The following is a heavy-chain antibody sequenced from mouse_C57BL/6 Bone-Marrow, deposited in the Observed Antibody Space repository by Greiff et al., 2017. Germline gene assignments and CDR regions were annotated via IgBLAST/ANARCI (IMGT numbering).Heavy chain of an antibody. CDR3: ARAVVAEYYAVDY. J-gene: IGHJ4*01. CDR2: IDPANGNT. CDR1: GFNIKNTY. Sequence: EVQLQQSVAELVRPGASVKSSCTASGFNIKNTYMHWVKQRPEQGLEWIGRIDPANGNTKYAPKFQGKATITADTSSNTAYLQLSSLTSEDTAIYYCARAVVAEYYAVDYWGQGTSVTVSS. D-gene: IGHD1-1*01. V-gene: IGHV14-3*01.